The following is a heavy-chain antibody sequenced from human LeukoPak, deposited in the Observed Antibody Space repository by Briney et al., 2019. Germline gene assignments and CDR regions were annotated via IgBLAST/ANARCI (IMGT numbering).Heavy chain of an antibody. CDR1: GYTFTSYY. CDR2: INPSGGST. D-gene: IGHD7-27*01. V-gene: IGHV1-46*01. CDR3: ARDRGTGDLTDENWYFDL. Sequence: ASVKVSCKASGYTFTSYYMHWVRQAPGQGLEWMGIINPSGGSTSYAQKFQGRVTMTRDMSMSTVYMELSSLRSEDTAVYYCARDRGTGDLTDENWYFDLWGRGTLVTVSS. J-gene: IGHJ2*01.